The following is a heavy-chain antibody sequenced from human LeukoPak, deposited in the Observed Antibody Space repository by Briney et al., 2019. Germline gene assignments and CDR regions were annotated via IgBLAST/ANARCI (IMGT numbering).Heavy chain of an antibody. D-gene: IGHD1-7*01. CDR1: GYSISSGYY. Sequence: ASETLSLTCAVSGYSISSGYYWGWIRQPPGKGLEWIGSIYHSGSTYYNPSLKSRVTISVDTSKNQFSLKLSSVTAADTAVYYCARLNWNYGYFDYWGQGTLVTVSS. CDR3: ARLNWNYGYFDY. J-gene: IGHJ4*02. CDR2: IYHSGST. V-gene: IGHV4-38-2*01.